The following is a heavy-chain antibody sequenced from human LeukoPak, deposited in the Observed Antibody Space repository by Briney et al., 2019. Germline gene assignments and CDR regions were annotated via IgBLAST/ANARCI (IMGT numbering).Heavy chain of an antibody. J-gene: IGHJ4*02. V-gene: IGHV4-30-2*01. CDR1: GGSISGYY. CDR2: IYHSGST. D-gene: IGHD4-17*01. CDR3: ARMGGDYGDGLDY. Sequence: PSETLSLTCTVSGGSISGYYWSWIRQPPGKGLEWIGYIYHSGSTYYNPSLKSRVTISVDRSKNQFSLKLSSVTAADTAVYYCARMGGDYGDGLDYWGQGTLVTVSS.